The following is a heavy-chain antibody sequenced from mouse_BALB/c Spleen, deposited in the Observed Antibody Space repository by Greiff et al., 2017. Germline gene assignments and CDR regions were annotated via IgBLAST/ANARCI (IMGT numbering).Heavy chain of an antibody. CDR1: GFTFSSYA. V-gene: IGHV5-9-4*01. J-gene: IGHJ4*01. Sequence: EVQVVESGGGLVKPGGSLKLSCAASGFTFSSYAMSWVRQSPEKRLEWVAEISSGGSYTYYPDTVTGRFTISRDNAKNTLYLEMSSLRSEDTAMYYCARGYPYRYDGDYYAMDYWGQGTSVTVSS. CDR2: ISSGGSYT. D-gene: IGHD2-14*01. CDR3: ARGYPYRYDGDYYAMDY.